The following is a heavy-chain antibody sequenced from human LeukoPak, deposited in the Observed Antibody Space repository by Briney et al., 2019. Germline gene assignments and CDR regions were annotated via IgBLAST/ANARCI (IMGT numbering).Heavy chain of an antibody. D-gene: IGHD6-6*01. CDR1: GFTFSNYW. J-gene: IGHJ5*01. CDR2: VNTGGSMT. V-gene: IGHV3-74*01. CDR3: ARPEYNSSWFDS. Sequence: PGGSLRLSCAASGFTFSNYWMHWVRQAPGKGLAWISRVNTGGSMTAYADSVKGRFTISRDNAKNTLYLQISSLRAEDTALYYCARPEYNSSWFDSWGQGTLVTVSS.